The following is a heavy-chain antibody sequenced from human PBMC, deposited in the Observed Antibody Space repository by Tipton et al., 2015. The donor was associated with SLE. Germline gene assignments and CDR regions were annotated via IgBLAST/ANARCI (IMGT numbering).Heavy chain of an antibody. J-gene: IGHJ3*02. D-gene: IGHD5-24*01. V-gene: IGHV4-38-2*01. CDR2: LYHSGTT. CDR1: GYSISSDYY. Sequence: TLSLTCAVSGYSISSDYYWGWIRQPPGKGLECIGSLYHSGTTYYNPSPKSRVTISVDTSKNEFSLRMTSVTAGDTAVYYCARGYNHHDAFDIWGQGTMVTVSS. CDR3: ARGYNHHDAFDI.